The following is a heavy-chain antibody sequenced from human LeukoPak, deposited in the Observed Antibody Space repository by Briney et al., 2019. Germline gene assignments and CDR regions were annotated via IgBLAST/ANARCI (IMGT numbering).Heavy chain of an antibody. CDR2: IYYSGST. Sequence: SETLSLTCTVSGGSISSYYWSWIRQPPGKGLEWIGYIYYSGSTNYNPSLKSRVTISVDTSKNQFSPKLSSVTAADTAVYYCARGDSSGYYSAHAFDIWGQGTMVTVSS. CDR1: GGSISSYY. D-gene: IGHD3-22*01. V-gene: IGHV4-59*01. J-gene: IGHJ3*02. CDR3: ARGDSSGYYSAHAFDI.